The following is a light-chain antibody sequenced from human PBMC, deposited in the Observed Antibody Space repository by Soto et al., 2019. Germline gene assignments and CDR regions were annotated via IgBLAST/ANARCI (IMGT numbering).Light chain of an antibody. V-gene: IGKV1-5*01. Sequence: IPSTQSPSTMSASVGDRVTITYRASQRIATWLAWYQHQPGRAPKLLIYGASTLQSGVPSRFSGSGSGAEFTLTIDNMKPEDFATYYCQQYHLYWTFGPGTKVDIK. CDR3: QQYHLYWT. CDR2: GAS. CDR1: QRIATW. J-gene: IGKJ1*01.